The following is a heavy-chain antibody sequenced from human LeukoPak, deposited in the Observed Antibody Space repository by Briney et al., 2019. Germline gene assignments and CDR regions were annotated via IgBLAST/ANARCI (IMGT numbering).Heavy chain of an antibody. J-gene: IGHJ4*02. D-gene: IGHD6-19*01. CDR3: ARAGVGSGWSFDY. Sequence: GASVKVSCKASGYTFTGYYIHWVRQAPGQGLEWMGWIIPNSGGTYYAQKFQGRVAMTRDTSISTVYMELSRLRSDDTAVYFCARAGVGSGWSFDYWGQGTLVTVSS. CDR2: IIPNSGGT. V-gene: IGHV1-2*02. CDR1: GYTFTGYY.